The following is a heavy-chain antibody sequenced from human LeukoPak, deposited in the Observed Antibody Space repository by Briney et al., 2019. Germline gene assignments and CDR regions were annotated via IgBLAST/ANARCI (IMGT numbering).Heavy chain of an antibody. V-gene: IGHV3-48*04. D-gene: IGHD3-22*01. CDR1: GFTFNSYS. CDR2: ISPSSSTM. CDR3: ARLDYYDSSGPAG. Sequence: PGGSLRLSCAASGFTFNSYSMNWVRQALGKGLEWVSYISPSSSTMYYADSVKGRFTISRDNAKNSLYLQMNSLRAEDTAVYYCARLDYYDSSGPAGWGQGTLVTVSS. J-gene: IGHJ4*02.